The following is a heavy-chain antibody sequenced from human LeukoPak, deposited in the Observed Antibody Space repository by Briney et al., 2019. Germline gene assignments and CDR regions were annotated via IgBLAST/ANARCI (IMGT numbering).Heavy chain of an antibody. CDR1: GFTFSSYA. J-gene: IGHJ5*02. Sequence: GRSLRLSCAASGFTFSSYAMHWVRQAPGKGLEWVAVISYDGSNKYYADSVKGRFTISRDNSKNTLYLQMYSLRAEDTAVYYCARRRIAAAGTLMDPWGQGTLVTVSS. CDR2: ISYDGSNK. CDR3: ARRRIAAAGTLMDP. D-gene: IGHD6-13*01. V-gene: IGHV3-30-3*01.